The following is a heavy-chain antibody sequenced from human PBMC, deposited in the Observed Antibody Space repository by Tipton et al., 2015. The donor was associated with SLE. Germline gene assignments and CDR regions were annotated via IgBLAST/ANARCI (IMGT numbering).Heavy chain of an antibody. Sequence: TLSLTCAISGDSVSSNSAAWIWLRQSPSRGLEWLGRTYYRSKWFNDSAVSVTGRTTINPDTSKNQFSLQLNSVTPEDTAVYYCAREGNWGLFDSWGQGTLVTVS. CDR1: GDSVSSNSAA. CDR2: TYYRSKWFN. V-gene: IGHV6-1*01. CDR3: AREGNWGLFDS. D-gene: IGHD7-27*01. J-gene: IGHJ4*02.